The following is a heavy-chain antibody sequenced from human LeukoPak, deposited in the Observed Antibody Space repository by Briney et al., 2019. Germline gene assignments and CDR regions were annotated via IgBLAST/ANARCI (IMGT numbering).Heavy chain of an antibody. V-gene: IGHV4-34*01. Sequence: SETLSLTCAVYGGSFRGYYWSWIRQPPGNGLEWIGEINHSGSTNYNPPLKSRVTISVDTSKNQFSLKLSSVTAADTAVYYCARGDFIPSPTLEDDLWGQGTLVTVSS. CDR2: INHSGST. CDR3: ARGDFIPSPTLEDDL. CDR1: GGSFRGYY. D-gene: IGHD3-3*01. J-gene: IGHJ4*02.